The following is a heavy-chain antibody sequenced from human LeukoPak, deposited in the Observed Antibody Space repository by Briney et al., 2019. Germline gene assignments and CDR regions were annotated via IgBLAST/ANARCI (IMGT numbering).Heavy chain of an antibody. J-gene: IGHJ6*02. CDR3: AREFCSGGSCYYYYGMDV. CDR1: GGSISSYY. CDR2: IYTSGST. V-gene: IGHV4-4*09. Sequence: SETLSLTCTVSGGSISSYYWSWIRQPPGKGLEWIGYIYTSGSTNYNPSHKSRVTISVDTSKNQFSLKLSSVTAADTAVYYCAREFCSGGSCYYYYGMDVWGQGTTVTVSS. D-gene: IGHD2-15*01.